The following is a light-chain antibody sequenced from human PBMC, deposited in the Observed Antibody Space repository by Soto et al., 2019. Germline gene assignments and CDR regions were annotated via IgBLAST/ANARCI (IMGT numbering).Light chain of an antibody. CDR1: SSDVGSYNL. V-gene: IGLV2-23*01. CDR2: EGS. J-gene: IGLJ1*01. Sequence: QAALAEPASVSGSPAQSITISCTGTSSDVGSYNLVSWYQQHPGKAPKLMIYEGSKRPSGVSNRFSGSKSGNTASLTISGLQAEDEADYYCCSYAGSTLGTGTKVTVL. CDR3: CSYAGST.